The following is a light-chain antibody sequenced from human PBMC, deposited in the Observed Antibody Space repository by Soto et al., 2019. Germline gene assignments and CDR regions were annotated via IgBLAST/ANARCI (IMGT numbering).Light chain of an antibody. Sequence: DIQMTQSQSSLSASVGDIVTITCLASQNIRNYLNWYQQKPGKAPKLLIDFASSLQSGVPSRFSGSGSGTDFTLTIGSLQPADFATYYCQQTYTTPLTFGGGTKVDIK. CDR1: QNIRNY. J-gene: IGKJ4*01. CDR2: FAS. V-gene: IGKV1-39*01. CDR3: QQTYTTPLT.